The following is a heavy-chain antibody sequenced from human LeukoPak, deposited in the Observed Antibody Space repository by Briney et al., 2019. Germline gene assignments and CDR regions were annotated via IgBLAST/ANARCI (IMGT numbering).Heavy chain of an antibody. D-gene: IGHD3-10*01. Sequence: PSETLSLTCAVYGGSFSGYYWSWIRQPPGKGLEWIGEINHSGSTNYNPSLKSRVTISVDTSKNQFSLKLSSVTAADTAVYYCAKPVAVGFGSRAFDIWGQGTMVTVSS. CDR1: GGSFSGYY. CDR3: AKPVAVGFGSRAFDI. CDR2: INHSGST. V-gene: IGHV4-34*01. J-gene: IGHJ3*02.